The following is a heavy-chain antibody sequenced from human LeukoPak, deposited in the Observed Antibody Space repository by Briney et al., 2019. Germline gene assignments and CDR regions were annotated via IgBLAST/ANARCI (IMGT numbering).Heavy chain of an antibody. Sequence: ASVKVSCKASGYTFTGYGISWVRQAPGQGLERMGWISAYNGYTNYAQKLQGRVTMTTDTSTSTAYVELRSLRSDDTAVYYCAGDQGRRGTTLDYWGQGTLVTVSS. V-gene: IGHV1-18*01. CDR2: ISAYNGYT. J-gene: IGHJ4*02. D-gene: IGHD1-1*01. CDR1: GYTFTGYG. CDR3: AGDQGRRGTTLDY.